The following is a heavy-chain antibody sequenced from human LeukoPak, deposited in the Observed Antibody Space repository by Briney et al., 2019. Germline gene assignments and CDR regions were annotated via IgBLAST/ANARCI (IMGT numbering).Heavy chain of an antibody. CDR3: ASSRSLYSGYDYYFDY. Sequence: TSETLSLTCTVSGGSISSYYWSWIRQPPGKGLEWIGYIYYSGSTNYNPSLKSRVTISVDTSKNQFSLKLSSVTAADTAVYYCASSRSLYSGYDYYFDYWGQGTLVTVSS. V-gene: IGHV4-59*08. D-gene: IGHD5-12*01. J-gene: IGHJ4*02. CDR1: GGSISSYY. CDR2: IYYSGST.